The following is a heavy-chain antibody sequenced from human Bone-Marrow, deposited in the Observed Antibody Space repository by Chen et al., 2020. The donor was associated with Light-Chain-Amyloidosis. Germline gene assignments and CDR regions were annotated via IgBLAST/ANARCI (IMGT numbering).Heavy chain of an antibody. CDR1: GYTFPGNY. J-gene: IGHJ5*02. CDR2: INPNSGGT. CDR3: ARDVDYDSSGYSAP. V-gene: IGHV1-2*02. Sequence: QVQLVQSGAEVKKPGASVKVSCKASGYTFPGNYMHWVRQAPGQGLEWMGWINPNSGGTNYAQKFQGRVTMTRDTSISTAYMELSRLRSDDTAVYYCARDVDYDSSGYSAPWGQGTLVTVSS. D-gene: IGHD3-22*01.